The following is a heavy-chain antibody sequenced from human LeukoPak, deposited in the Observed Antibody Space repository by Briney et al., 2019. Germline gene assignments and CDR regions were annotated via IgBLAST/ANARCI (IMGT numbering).Heavy chain of an antibody. CDR3: ARSLDYYYGMDV. CDR1: GYTFTGYY. CDR2: INPNSGGT. Sequence: ASVKVSCKASGYTFTGYYMHWVRQAPGQGLEWMGWINPNSGGTNYAQKFQGRVTVTRDTSISTAYMELSRLRSDDTAVYYCARSLDYYYGMDVWGQGTTVTVSS. V-gene: IGHV1-2*02. J-gene: IGHJ6*02.